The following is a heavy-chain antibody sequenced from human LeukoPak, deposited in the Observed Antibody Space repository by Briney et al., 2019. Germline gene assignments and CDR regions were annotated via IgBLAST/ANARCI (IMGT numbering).Heavy chain of an antibody. D-gene: IGHD2-2*01. V-gene: IGHV3-7*03. CDR1: GFTFSSYW. CDR2: IKPDGSEK. Sequence: GGSRRLSWEASGFTFSSYWMSWVRQAPGKGLEWVANIKPDGSEKYYVDSVKGRFTISRDNAKNSLYLQMNSLRAEDTAVYYCAREGCSSTSCYWNFDYWGQGTLVTVSS. CDR3: AREGCSSTSCYWNFDY. J-gene: IGHJ4*02.